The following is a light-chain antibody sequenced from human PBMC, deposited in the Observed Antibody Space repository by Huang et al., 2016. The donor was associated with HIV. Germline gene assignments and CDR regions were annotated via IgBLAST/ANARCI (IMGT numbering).Light chain of an antibody. CDR2: GAS. CDR1: QSVSST. V-gene: IGKV3-15*01. CDR3: QQYNNWPGT. Sequence: EIVMTQSPATLSVSPGERATLSCRASQSVSSTLAWYQQKPCQAPRLLIYGASTRATGIPARFSGSGSGTEFTVTISSLQSEDFAVYYCQQYNNWPGTFGPGTKVDIK. J-gene: IGKJ3*01.